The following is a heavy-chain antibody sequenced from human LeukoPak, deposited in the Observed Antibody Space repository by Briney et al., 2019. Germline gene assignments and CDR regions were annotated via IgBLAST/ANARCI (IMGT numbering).Heavy chain of an antibody. CDR1: GFTFDDYA. CDR2: ISWNSGSI. V-gene: IGHV3-9*01. Sequence: GRSLRLSCAASGFTFDDYAMHWVRQAPGKGLEWVSGISWNSGSIGYADSVKGRFTISRDNAKNSLYPQMNSLRAEDTALYYCAKAIAAAVRFAFDIWGQGTMVTVSS. D-gene: IGHD6-13*01. J-gene: IGHJ3*02. CDR3: AKAIAAAVRFAFDI.